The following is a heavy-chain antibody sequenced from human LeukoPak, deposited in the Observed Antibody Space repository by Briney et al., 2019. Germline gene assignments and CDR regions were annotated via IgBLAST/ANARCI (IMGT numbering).Heavy chain of an antibody. D-gene: IGHD5-18*01. V-gene: IGHV3-53*01. CDR3: AKAAEGYSYGPYYFDY. J-gene: IGHJ4*02. Sequence: GGSLRLSCAASGFTVSTNYMSWVRQAPGEGLEWVSVIYTSGSTYYTDSVKGRFTISRDNSKNTLYLQMNSLRAEDTAVYYCAKAAEGYSYGPYYFDYWGQGTLVTVSS. CDR1: GFTVSTNY. CDR2: IYTSGST.